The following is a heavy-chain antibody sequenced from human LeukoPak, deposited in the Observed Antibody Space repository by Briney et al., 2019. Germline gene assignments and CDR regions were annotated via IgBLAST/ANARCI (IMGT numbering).Heavy chain of an antibody. V-gene: IGHV3-23*01. CDR3: AKFWAVAVSAYFDY. CDR1: GFTFSSYA. Sequence: GGSLRLSCAASGFTFSSYALSWVRQAPGKGLECVSGISGSGSSTYFADSVKGRFTISRDNSKNTVYLQMNSLRAEDTAIYYCAKFWAVAVSAYFDYWGQGTLVTVSS. CDR2: ISGSGSST. D-gene: IGHD6-19*01. J-gene: IGHJ4*02.